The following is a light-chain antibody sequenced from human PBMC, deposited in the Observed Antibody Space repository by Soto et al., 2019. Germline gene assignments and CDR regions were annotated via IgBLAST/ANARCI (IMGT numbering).Light chain of an antibody. V-gene: IGKV3-20*01. CDR1: QSVSSNY. CDR3: QQYGSSPPT. J-gene: IGKJ1*01. Sequence: EIVLTQSPGTLSLSPGERATLSCRASQSVSSNYLAWYQRKPGQAPRLLIYGASSRATGIPNRFSGSGSGTDFTLTITRLEPEDFAVYDCQQYGSSPPTFGQGNKVEIK. CDR2: GAS.